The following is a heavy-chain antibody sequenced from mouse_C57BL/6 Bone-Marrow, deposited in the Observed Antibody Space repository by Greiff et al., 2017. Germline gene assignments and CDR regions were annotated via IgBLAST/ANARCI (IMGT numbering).Heavy chain of an antibody. CDR3: ARENYGSSDWYFDV. V-gene: IGHV1-39*01. D-gene: IGHD1-1*01. J-gene: IGHJ1*03. CDR2: INPNYGPT. CDR1: GYSFTDYN. Sequence: EVQLQQSGPELVKPGASVKISCKASGYSFTDYNMNWVKQSNGKSLEWIGVINPNYGPTSYNQKFKGKATLTVDQSSSTAYMQLNSLTSEDSAVYYWARENYGSSDWYFDVWGTGTTVTVSS.